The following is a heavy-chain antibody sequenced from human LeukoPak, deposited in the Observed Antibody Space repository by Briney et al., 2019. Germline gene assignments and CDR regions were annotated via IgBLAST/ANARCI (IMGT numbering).Heavy chain of an antibody. V-gene: IGHV4-4*02. Sequence: SGTLSLTCAVSGGSLSSSNWWSWVRPPPGKGLEWIGEIYHSGSTNYNPSLKSRVTISVDKSKNQFSLKLSSVTAADTAVYYCARDAIMVRGVIITRARAFDIWGQGTMVTVSS. J-gene: IGHJ3*02. CDR3: ARDAIMVRGVIITRARAFDI. D-gene: IGHD3-10*01. CDR1: GGSLSSSNW. CDR2: IYHSGST.